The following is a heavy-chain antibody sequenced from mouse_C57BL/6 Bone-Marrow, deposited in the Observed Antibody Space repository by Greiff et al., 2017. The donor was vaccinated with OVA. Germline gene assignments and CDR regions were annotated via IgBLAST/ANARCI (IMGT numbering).Heavy chain of an antibody. J-gene: IGHJ2*01. D-gene: IGHD1-1*01. CDR2: INPNNGGT. Sequence: DVHLVESGPELVKPGASVKMSCKASGYTFTDYNMHWVKQSHGKSLEWIGYINPNNGGTSYNQKFKGKATLTVNKSSSTAYMELRSLTSEDSAVYYCALLLRYSDYWGQGTTLTVSS. V-gene: IGHV1-22*01. CDR3: ALLLRYSDY. CDR1: GYTFTDYN.